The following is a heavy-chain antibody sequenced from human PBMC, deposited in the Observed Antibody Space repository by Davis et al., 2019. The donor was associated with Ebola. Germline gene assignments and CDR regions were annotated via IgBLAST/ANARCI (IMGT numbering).Heavy chain of an antibody. CDR1: GYTFTGYY. D-gene: IGHD2-2*01. Sequence: ASVKVSCKASGYTFTGYYMHWVRQAPGQGLEWMGWINPNSGGTNYAQKFQGRVTMTRDTSISTAYMELSRLRSDDTAVYYCARDLGYCSSTSCSTRDYWGQGTLVTVSS. V-gene: IGHV1-2*02. CDR2: INPNSGGT. J-gene: IGHJ4*02. CDR3: ARDLGYCSSTSCSTRDY.